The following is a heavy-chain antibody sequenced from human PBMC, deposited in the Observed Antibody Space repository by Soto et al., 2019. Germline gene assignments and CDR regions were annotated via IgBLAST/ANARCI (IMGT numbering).Heavy chain of an antibody. V-gene: IGHV3-23*01. Sequence: DVQLLESGGGLVQPGGSLRLSCAASGFTFSSYAMSWVRQAPGKGLEWVSAISGSGGSTYYADSVKGRFTISRDNSKNTLYLQMNSLRAEDTAVYFCAKDTLDSGSHFDYWGQGTLVTVSS. J-gene: IGHJ4*02. CDR1: GFTFSSYA. CDR2: ISGSGGST. D-gene: IGHD1-26*01. CDR3: AKDTLDSGSHFDY.